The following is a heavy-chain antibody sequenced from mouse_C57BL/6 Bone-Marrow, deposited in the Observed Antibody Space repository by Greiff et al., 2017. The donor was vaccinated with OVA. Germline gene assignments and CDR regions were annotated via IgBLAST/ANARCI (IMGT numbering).Heavy chain of an antibody. CDR1: GFSFNTYA. Sequence: EVKLVESGGGLVQPKGSLKLSCAASGFSFNTYAMNWVRQAPGKGLEWVARIRSKSNNYATYYADSVKDRFTISRDDSESMLYLQMNNLKTEDTAMYYCVRHWDYYGSSYWYFDVWGTGTTVTVSS. D-gene: IGHD1-1*01. CDR2: IRSKSNNYAT. J-gene: IGHJ1*03. V-gene: IGHV10-1*01. CDR3: VRHWDYYGSSYWYFDV.